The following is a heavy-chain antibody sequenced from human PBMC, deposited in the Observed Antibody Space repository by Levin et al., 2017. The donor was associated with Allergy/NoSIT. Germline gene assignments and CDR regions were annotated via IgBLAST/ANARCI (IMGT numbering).Heavy chain of an antibody. CDR2: IKEDGSAE. J-gene: IGHJ4*02. CDR3: TRVRGWYDYFDY. CDR1: GFTFSGYR. V-gene: IGHV3-7*01. Sequence: PGGSLRLSCAASGFTFSGYRMSWVRQAPGKGLEWVANIKEDGSAEYYVYSVKGRFSISRDNAENSLYLQMNSLRAADTAIYYCTRVRGWYDYFDYWGQGILVTVSS. D-gene: IGHD6-19*01.